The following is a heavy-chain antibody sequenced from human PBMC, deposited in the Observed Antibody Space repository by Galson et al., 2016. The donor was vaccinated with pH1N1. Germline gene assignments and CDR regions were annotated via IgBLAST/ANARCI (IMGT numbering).Heavy chain of an antibody. D-gene: IGHD3-3*01. CDR2: ISSYGGSP. Sequence: SLRLSCAASGFTFSNHAMHWVRQAPGKGLEYVAGISSYGGSPQYANSVKDRFIISRVNTKNTLYLQMGSLRVEDMAVYYCGRSLNYDSWSGYSDYSMDVWGQGTTVTVSS. CDR1: GFTFSNHA. V-gene: IGHV3-64*01. J-gene: IGHJ6*02. CDR3: GRSLNYDSWSGYSDYSMDV.